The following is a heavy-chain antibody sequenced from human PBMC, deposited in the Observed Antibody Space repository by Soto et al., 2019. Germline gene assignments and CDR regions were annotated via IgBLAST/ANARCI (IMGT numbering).Heavy chain of an antibody. D-gene: IGHD3-10*01. CDR3: ARVWGGAFDI. CDR2: IYYSGST. Sequence: QVQLQESGPGLVKPSETLSLTCTVSGGSISSYYWSWIRQPPGKGLEWIGYIYYSGSTNYNPSLKSRVTISVDTSKNQCALKLSSVTAADTAVDYCARVWGGAFDIWGQGTMVTVSS. J-gene: IGHJ3*02. CDR1: GGSISSYY. V-gene: IGHV4-59*01.